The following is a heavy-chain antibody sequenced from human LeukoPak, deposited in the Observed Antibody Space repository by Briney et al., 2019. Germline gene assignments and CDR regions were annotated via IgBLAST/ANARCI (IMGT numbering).Heavy chain of an antibody. V-gene: IGHV1-69*13. CDR1: GGTFSSYA. J-gene: IGHJ3*02. CDR3: ARANWGSSAFDI. CDR2: IIPIFGTA. Sequence: ASVKVSCKASGGTFSSYAISWVRQAPGQELEWMGGIIPIFGTANYAQKFQGRVTITADESTSTAYMELSSLRSEDTAVYYCARANWGSSAFDIWGQGTMVTVSS. D-gene: IGHD7-27*01.